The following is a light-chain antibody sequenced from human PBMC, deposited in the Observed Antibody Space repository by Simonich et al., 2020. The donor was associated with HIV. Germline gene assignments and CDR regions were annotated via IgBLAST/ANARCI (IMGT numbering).Light chain of an antibody. V-gene: IGKV4-1*01. Sequence: DIVMTQSPDSLAVSLGERATINCKSSRSVLYSSNNKNYLAWYQQKPGQPPKLLIYWASTREAGVPDRCSGSGSGTDFTLTISSLQAEDVAVYYCQQYYSTPLITFGQGTRLEIK. J-gene: IGKJ5*01. CDR2: WAS. CDR1: RSVLYSSNNKNY. CDR3: QQYYSTPLIT.